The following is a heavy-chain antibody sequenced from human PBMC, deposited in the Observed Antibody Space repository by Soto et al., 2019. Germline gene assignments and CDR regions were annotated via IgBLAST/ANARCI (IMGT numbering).Heavy chain of an antibody. V-gene: IGHV3-48*02. D-gene: IGHD5-12*01. CDR1: GFTFSSHS. CDR3: ARSSRDGYNPFDY. Sequence: GSLRLSCAASGFTFSSHSMNWVRQAPGKGLEWVSYISSSSSSIYYADSVKGRFTISRDNAKNSLYLQMNSLRDEDTTVYYCARSSRDGYNPFDYWGQGTLVTVSS. CDR2: ISSSSSSI. J-gene: IGHJ4*02.